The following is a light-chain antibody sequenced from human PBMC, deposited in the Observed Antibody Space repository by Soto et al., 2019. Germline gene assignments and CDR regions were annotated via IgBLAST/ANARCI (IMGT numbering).Light chain of an antibody. CDR2: LEGSGSY. J-gene: IGLJ3*02. CDR3: ETWDSNIHWV. Sequence: QSVLTQSSSASASLGSSVNLTCTLSSGHSSYIIAWHQQQPGKAPRYLMKLEGSGSYNKGSGVPDRFSGSNSGADRYLIISNLQFEDEADYYCETWDSNIHWVFGGGTKLTVL. V-gene: IGLV4-60*02. CDR1: SGHSSYI.